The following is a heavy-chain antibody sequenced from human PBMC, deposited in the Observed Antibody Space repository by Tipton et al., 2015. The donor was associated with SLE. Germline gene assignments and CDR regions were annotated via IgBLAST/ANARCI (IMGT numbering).Heavy chain of an antibody. CDR2: INHSGST. CDR1: GGSFSGYY. J-gene: IGHJ4*02. Sequence: TLSLTCAVYGGSFSGYYWNWIRQPPGKGLEWIGEINHSGSTNYNPSLKSRVTISVDTSKNQFSLKLSSVTAADTALYYCARGFGPADYWGQGTLVIVSS. D-gene: IGHD3-16*01. V-gene: IGHV4-34*01. CDR3: ARGFGPADY.